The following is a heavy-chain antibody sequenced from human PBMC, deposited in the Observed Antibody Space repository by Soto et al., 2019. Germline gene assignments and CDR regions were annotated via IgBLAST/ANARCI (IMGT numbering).Heavy chain of an antibody. CDR2: ISYDGSNK. CDR1: GFTFSSYA. J-gene: IGHJ6*02. V-gene: IGHV3-30-3*01. Sequence: ESGGGVVQPGRSLRLSCAASGFTFSSYAMHWVRQAPGKGLEWVAVISYDGSNKYYADSVKGRFTISRDNSKNTLYLQMNSLRAEDTAVYYCARVRGGDCSSTSCYRPPLDYYYGMDVWGQGTTVTVSS. D-gene: IGHD2-2*01. CDR3: ARVRGGDCSSTSCYRPPLDYYYGMDV.